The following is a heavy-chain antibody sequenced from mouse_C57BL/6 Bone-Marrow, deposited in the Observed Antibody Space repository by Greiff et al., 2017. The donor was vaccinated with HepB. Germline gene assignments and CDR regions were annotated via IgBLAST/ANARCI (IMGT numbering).Heavy chain of an antibody. J-gene: IGHJ3*01. CDR2: IDPSDSYT. V-gene: IGHV1-69*01. CDR3: AREWGLRPFAY. CDR1: GYTFTSYW. D-gene: IGHD2-2*01. Sequence: QVQLQQPGAELVMPGASVKLSCKASGYTFTSYWMHWVKQRPGQGLEWIGEIDPSDSYTNYNQKFKGKSTLTVDKSSSTAYMQLSSLTSEDSAVYYCAREWGLRPFAYWGQGTLVTVSA.